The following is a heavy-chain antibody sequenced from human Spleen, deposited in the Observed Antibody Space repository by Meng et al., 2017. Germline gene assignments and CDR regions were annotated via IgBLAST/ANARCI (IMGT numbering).Heavy chain of an antibody. CDR2: IGDSGGRM. CDR3: ARAHLGWFGSLSEADWYFDL. Sequence: GESLKISCAASGFTLNTYTMNWVRQVPGKGLEWVSSIGDSGGRMYYAESVKGRFTISRDNAKNSLYLQMNSLRAEDTAVYYCARAHLGWFGSLSEADWYFDLWGRGTLVTVSS. V-gene: IGHV3-21*01. CDR1: GFTLNTYT. D-gene: IGHD3-3*01. J-gene: IGHJ2*01.